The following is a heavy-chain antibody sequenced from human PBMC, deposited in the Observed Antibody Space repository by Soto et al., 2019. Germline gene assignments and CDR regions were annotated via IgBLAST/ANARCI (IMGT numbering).Heavy chain of an antibody. Sequence: QVQLVESGGGVVQPGMSLRLSCAASGFTFSSYAMHWVRQAPGKGLEWVAVISYDGSNKYYADSVKGRFTISRDNSKNSLDLQRNRLRGADTAEYYWGSDWWELDAFDIWGQGTMVTVSS. CDR3: GSDWWELDAFDI. V-gene: IGHV3-30-3*01. CDR1: GFTFSSYA. D-gene: IGHD1-26*01. CDR2: ISYDGSNK. J-gene: IGHJ3*02.